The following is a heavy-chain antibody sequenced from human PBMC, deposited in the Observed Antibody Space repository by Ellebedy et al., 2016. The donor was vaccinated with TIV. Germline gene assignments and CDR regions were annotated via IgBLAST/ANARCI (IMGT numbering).Heavy chain of an antibody. CDR3: AKSGHYSDSSGYFYFDY. D-gene: IGHD3-22*01. V-gene: IGHV3-23*01. Sequence: GGSLRLSCAASGFTFSSYAMSWVRQAPGKGLEWVSSITGTTYHANSVKGRITISRNNSKHTLYLQMNSLRAEDTAVYYCAKSGHYSDSSGYFYFDYWGQGTLVTVSS. CDR1: GFTFSSYA. J-gene: IGHJ4*02. CDR2: ITGTT.